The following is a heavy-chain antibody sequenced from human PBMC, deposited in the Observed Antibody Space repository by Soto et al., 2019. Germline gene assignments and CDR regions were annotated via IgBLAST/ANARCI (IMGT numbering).Heavy chain of an antibody. CDR2: ISYDGSNK. V-gene: IGHV3-30*18. D-gene: IGHD5-18*01. Sequence: QVQLVESGGGVVQPGRSLRLSCAASGFTFSSYGMHWVRQAPGKGLEWVAVISYDGSNKYYAASVKGRFTISRDNSKNTLYLQMNSLRAEDTAVYYCAKDHRAQLWFYYYYGMDVWGQGTTVTVSS. CDR3: AKDHRAQLWFYYYYGMDV. J-gene: IGHJ6*02. CDR1: GFTFSSYG.